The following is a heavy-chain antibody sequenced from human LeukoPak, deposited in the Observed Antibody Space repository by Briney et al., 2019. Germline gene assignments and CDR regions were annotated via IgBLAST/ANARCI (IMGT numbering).Heavy chain of an antibody. D-gene: IGHD5-24*01. J-gene: IGHJ3*02. CDR2: IYYSGST. CDR1: GGSISSSSYY. Sequence: SETLSLTCTVSGGSISSSSYYWGWIRQPPGKGLEWIGSIYYSGSTYYNPSLKSRVTISVDTSKNQFSLKLSSVTAADTAVYYCASGRRWLQFDAFDIWGQGTMVTVSS. V-gene: IGHV4-39*07. CDR3: ASGRRWLQFDAFDI.